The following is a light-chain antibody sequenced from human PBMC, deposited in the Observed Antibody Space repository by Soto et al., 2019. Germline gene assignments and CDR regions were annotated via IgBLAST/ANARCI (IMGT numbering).Light chain of an antibody. J-gene: IGLJ3*02. CDR1: SGHSSYI. CDR2: LEGSGSY. V-gene: IGLV4-60*02. CDR3: ETGDSNTRV. Sequence: QAVVTQSSSASASLGSSVKLTCTLSSGHSSYIIAWHQQQPGKAPRYLMKLEGSGSYNKGSGVPDRFSGSSSGADRYLTISNHQFEDEADYYCETGDSNTRVFGGGTKLTVL.